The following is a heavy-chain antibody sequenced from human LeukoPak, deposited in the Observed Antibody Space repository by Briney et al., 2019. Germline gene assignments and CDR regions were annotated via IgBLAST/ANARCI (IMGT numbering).Heavy chain of an antibody. J-gene: IGHJ4*02. CDR1: GFTFSSYW. CDR2: INSDGSST. D-gene: IGHD1-26*01. CDR3: ARERSEGATEHPFDY. Sequence: PGGSLRLSCAASGFTFSSYWMHWVRQAPGKGLVWVSRINSDGSSTSYADSVKGRFTISRDNAKNTLYLQMSSLRAEDTAVYYCARERSEGATEHPFDYWGQGTLVTVSS. V-gene: IGHV3-74*01.